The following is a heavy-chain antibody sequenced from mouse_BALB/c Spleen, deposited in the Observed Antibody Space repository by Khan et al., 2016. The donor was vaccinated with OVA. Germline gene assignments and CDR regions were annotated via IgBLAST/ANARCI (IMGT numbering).Heavy chain of an antibody. CDR2: IYPGVYYT. CDR3: ARYPSWYFDV. CDR1: GYTFTNYL. V-gene: IGHV1-63*02. J-gene: IGHJ1*01. Sequence: QVQLKESGAELLRPGTSVKMSCKAGGYTFTNYLIGWVKQRPGHGLEWIGDIYPGVYYTNYNEKLKGKATLTADTSSSTVFMQLSSLTFEDSAIYYCARYPSWYFDVWGAGTTVTVSS.